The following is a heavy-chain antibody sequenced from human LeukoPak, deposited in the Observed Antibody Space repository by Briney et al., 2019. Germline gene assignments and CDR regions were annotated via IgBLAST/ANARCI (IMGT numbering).Heavy chain of an antibody. V-gene: IGHV1-69*04. J-gene: IGHJ4*02. CDR2: IIPILGIA. D-gene: IGHD1-26*01. Sequence: ASVKVSCKASGGTFSSYAISWVRQAPGQGLEWMGRIIPILGIANYAQKFQGRVTITADKSTSTAYMELSSLRSEDTAVYYCARDLSLTSGSYEDYWGQGTLVTVSS. CDR3: ARDLSLTSGSYEDY. CDR1: GGTFSSYA.